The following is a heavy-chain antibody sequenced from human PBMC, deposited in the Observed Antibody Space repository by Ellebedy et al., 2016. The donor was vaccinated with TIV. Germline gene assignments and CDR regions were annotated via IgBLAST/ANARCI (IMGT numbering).Heavy chain of an antibody. Sequence: SETLSLTXTVSGYSISSGYSWGWIRQTPGKGLEWIGSINHSGKTYYNPSVESRVTVSVDTSKNQFSLRLNSVTAADTAVFYCVRDRPSGNFDSWGQGTLVTVSS. CDR2: INHSGKT. J-gene: IGHJ4*02. V-gene: IGHV4-38-2*02. CDR3: VRDRPSGNFDS. D-gene: IGHD3-10*01. CDR1: GYSISSGYS.